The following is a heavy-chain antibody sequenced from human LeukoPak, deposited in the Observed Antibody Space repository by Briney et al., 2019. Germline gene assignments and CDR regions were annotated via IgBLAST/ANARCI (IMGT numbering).Heavy chain of an antibody. Sequence: SETLSLTCTVSGGSISSYYWSWIRQPPGKGLEWTGYIYYSGTTNYNPSLKSRVTISVDTSKNQFSLNLISVTAADTAVYFCARGRGGGGSSNNWFDPWGQGTLVTVSS. J-gene: IGHJ5*02. D-gene: IGHD2-15*01. CDR3: ARGRGGGGSSNNWFDP. CDR1: GGSISSYY. V-gene: IGHV4-59*12. CDR2: IYYSGTT.